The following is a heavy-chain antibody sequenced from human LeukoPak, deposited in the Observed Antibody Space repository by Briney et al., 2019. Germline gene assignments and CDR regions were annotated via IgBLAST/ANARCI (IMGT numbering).Heavy chain of an antibody. Sequence: SQTLSLTCTVSGGSICSGGYYWSWIRQHPGKGLEWIGYIYYSGSTYYNPSLKSRVTISVDTSKNQFSLKLSSVTAADTAVYYCARDLFGSSSFDPWGQGTLVTVSS. CDR3: ARDLFGSSSFDP. CDR1: GGSICSGGYY. J-gene: IGHJ5*02. V-gene: IGHV4-31*03. D-gene: IGHD6-6*01. CDR2: IYYSGST.